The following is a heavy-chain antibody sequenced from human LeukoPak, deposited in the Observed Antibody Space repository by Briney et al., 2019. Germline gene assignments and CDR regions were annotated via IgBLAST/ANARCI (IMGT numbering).Heavy chain of an antibody. J-gene: IGHJ4*02. CDR2: INHSGST. CDR3: ARGFVVVPAAMLGRFDY. V-gene: IGHV4-34*01. Sequence: PSETLSLTCAVYGGSFSGYYWSWILQPPGKGLEWIGEINHSGSTNYNPSLKSRVTISVDTSKNQFSLKLSSVTAADTAVYYCARGFVVVPAAMLGRFDYWGQGTLVTVSS. CDR1: GGSFSGYY. D-gene: IGHD2-2*01.